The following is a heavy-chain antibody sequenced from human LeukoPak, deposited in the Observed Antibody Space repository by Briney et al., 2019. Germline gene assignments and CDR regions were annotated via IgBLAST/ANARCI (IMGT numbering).Heavy chain of an antibody. Sequence: SETLSLTCTVSGGSISSSSYYWGWIRQPPGKGLEWIGSIYYSGSTYYNPSLKSRVTISVDTSKNQFSLKLSSVTAADTAVYYCASGTFGYNWFDPWGQGTLVTVSS. V-gene: IGHV4-39*07. CDR2: IYYSGST. D-gene: IGHD3-16*01. J-gene: IGHJ5*02. CDR3: ASGTFGYNWFDP. CDR1: GGSISSSSYY.